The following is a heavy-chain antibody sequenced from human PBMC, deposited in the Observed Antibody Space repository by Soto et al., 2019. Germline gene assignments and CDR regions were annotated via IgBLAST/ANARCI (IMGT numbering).Heavy chain of an antibody. CDR3: ARDPDPLRVYYYYGMDV. V-gene: IGHV1-69*06. CDR1: GGTFSSYA. J-gene: IGHJ6*02. CDR2: IIPIFGTA. Sequence: QVQLVQSGAEVKKPGSSVKVSCKASGGTFSSYAISWVRQAPGQGLEWMGGIIPIFGTANYAQKFQGRVTITADKSTSTAYMELSSLRSEDTAVYYCARDPDPLRVYYYYGMDVWGQGTTVTVSS.